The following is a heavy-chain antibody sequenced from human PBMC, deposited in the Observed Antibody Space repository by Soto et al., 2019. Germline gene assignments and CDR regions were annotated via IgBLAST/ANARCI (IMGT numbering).Heavy chain of an antibody. V-gene: IGHV3-21*01. Sequence: EVQLVESGGGLVKPGGSLRLSCAASGFTFSSYSMNWVRQAPGKGLEWVSSISSSSSYIYYADSVKGRFTISRDNAKNALYLQRNSLRAEDTAVYYWARDPSPGAAAPNFDYWGQGTLVTVSS. CDR2: ISSSSSYI. CDR3: ARDPSPGAAAPNFDY. CDR1: GFTFSSYS. J-gene: IGHJ4*02. D-gene: IGHD6-13*01.